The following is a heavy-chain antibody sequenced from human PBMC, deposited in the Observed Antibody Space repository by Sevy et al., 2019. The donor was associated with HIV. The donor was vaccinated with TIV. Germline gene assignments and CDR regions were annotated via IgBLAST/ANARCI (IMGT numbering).Heavy chain of an antibody. CDR2: ISSSGSTI. Sequence: GESLKISCAASGFTFSDYYMSWIRQAPGKGLEWVTYISSSGSTIYYADSVKGRFTISRDNAKNSLYLQMNSLRAEDTAVYYCASSYGDYLYHSDYWGQGTLVTVSS. CDR3: ASSYGDYLYHSDY. CDR1: GFTFSDYY. D-gene: IGHD4-17*01. J-gene: IGHJ4*02. V-gene: IGHV3-11*01.